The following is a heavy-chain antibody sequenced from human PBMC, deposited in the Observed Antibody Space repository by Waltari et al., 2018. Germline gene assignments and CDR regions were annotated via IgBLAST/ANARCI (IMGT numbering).Heavy chain of an antibody. CDR3: ARLRSYYDASGYFDS. Sequence: QLQESGPGLVKPSATLSLKCSISGDSISHRLSYWGWLRQPPGKGLEWIGTIYSNENTYYNPSVKGRITMSVDTSRNEFSLKLTSVTAADTAVYYCARLRSYYDASGYFDSWGQGILVTVSS. J-gene: IGHJ4*02. CDR1: GDSISHRLSY. CDR2: IYSNENT. V-gene: IGHV4-39*07. D-gene: IGHD3-22*01.